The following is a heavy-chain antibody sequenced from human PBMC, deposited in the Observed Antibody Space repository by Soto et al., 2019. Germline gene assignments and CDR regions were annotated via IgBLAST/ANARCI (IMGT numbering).Heavy chain of an antibody. D-gene: IGHD6-13*01. J-gene: IGHJ6*01. CDR3: EGDTPGIAAHGGG. V-gene: IGHV3-66*01. Sequence: EVQLVESGGGLVQPGGSLRLSCTASGFTVGNNYMNWVRQTPGKGLEWISLIYSGGTTGYADSVKGRFTISRDNSKKTLSLQMNSLRVEDTAVYYCEGDTPGIAAHGGGWGQGPRVHVSP. CDR1: GFTVGNNY. CDR2: IYSGGTT.